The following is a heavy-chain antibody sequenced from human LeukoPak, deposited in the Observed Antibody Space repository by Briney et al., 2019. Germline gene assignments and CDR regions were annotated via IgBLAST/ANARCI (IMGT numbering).Heavy chain of an antibody. CDR1: GGSFNGYY. Sequence: SETLSLTCAVYGGSFNGYYWSWIRQPPGKGLEWIGEINHSGSTNYNPSLKSRVTISVDTSKNQFSLKLSSVTAADTAVNYCARSFETTETTCYYYYMDVWGKGTTVTVSS. CDR2: INHSGST. CDR3: ARSFETTETTCYYYYMDV. D-gene: IGHD4-17*01. V-gene: IGHV4-34*01. J-gene: IGHJ6*03.